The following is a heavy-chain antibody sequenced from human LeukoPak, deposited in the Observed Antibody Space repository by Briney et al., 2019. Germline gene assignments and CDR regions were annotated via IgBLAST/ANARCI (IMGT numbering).Heavy chain of an antibody. D-gene: IGHD3-9*01. Sequence: PSETLSLTCAASGGSISSDDGSWVRQPPGKGLEWIGYIYYSGSTTYNPSLESRVTISVDTSKNQFSLKLSSVPAADTTVYYFARAPGYYNDFSDYYRMHVGGEGPTVTVSS. V-gene: IGHV4-59*01. CDR2: IYYSGST. CDR3: ARAPGYYNDFSDYYRMHV. CDR1: GGSISSDD. J-gene: IGHJ6*04.